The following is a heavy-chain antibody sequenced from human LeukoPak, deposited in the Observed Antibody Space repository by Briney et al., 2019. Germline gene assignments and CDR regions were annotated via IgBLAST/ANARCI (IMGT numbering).Heavy chain of an antibody. CDR1: GFSVSSNY. J-gene: IGHJ4*02. V-gene: IGHV3-53*01. D-gene: IGHD2-15*01. CDR2: IYNSGTT. Sequence: PGGSLRLSCAASGFSVSSNYMSWVRQAPGKGLEWVAVIYNSGTTKYADSVKGRFTIARDSSNNTLYLQMNSERAEDTAVYYCARGWEWWDYWGQGSLVTVSS. CDR3: ARGWEWWDY.